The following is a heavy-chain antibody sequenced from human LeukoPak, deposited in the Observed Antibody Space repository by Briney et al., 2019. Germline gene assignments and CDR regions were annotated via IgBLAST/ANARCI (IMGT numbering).Heavy chain of an antibody. CDR2: IYHSGST. D-gene: IGHD3-22*01. Sequence: SETLSLTCAVSGGSISSSNWWSWVRQPPGKGLEWIGEIYHSGSTNYNPSLKSRVTISVDKSKNQFSLKLRSVTAADTAVYYCARDTYYYDSSGYWADYWGQGTLVTVSS. J-gene: IGHJ4*02. CDR1: GGSISSSNW. CDR3: ARDTYYYDSSGYWADY. V-gene: IGHV4-4*02.